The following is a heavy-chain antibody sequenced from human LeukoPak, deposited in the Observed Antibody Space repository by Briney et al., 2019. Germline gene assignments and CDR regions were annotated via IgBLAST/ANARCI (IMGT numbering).Heavy chain of an antibody. Sequence: GGSLRLSCAASGFTFSSYAMSWVRQAPGKGLEWVSAISGSGGSTYYADSVKGRFTISRDNSKNTLYLQMNSLRAEDTAVYYCAKDHIRYYDYVWGSYRFDYWGQGTLVTVSP. V-gene: IGHV3-23*01. CDR2: ISGSGGST. CDR1: GFTFSSYA. D-gene: IGHD3-16*02. CDR3: AKDHIRYYDYVWGSYRFDY. J-gene: IGHJ4*02.